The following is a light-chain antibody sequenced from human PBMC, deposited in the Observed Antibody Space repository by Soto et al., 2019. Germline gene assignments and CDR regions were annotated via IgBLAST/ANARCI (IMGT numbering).Light chain of an antibody. V-gene: IGLV3-21*02. CDR2: DGS. CDR1: NIGSKT. Sequence: SYELTQPPSVSVAPGQTARITCGGTNIGSKTVHWYQQKPGQAPVLVVYDGSDRPSGIPERFSGSNSGNTATLTISRVEAGDEADYFCQVWDSSSDHLYVLGTGTKVTVL. J-gene: IGLJ1*01. CDR3: QVWDSSSDHLYV.